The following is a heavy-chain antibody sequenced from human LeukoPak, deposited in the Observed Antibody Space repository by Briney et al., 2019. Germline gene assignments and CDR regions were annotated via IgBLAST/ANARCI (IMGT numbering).Heavy chain of an antibody. CDR2: INPSGGST. Sequence: ASVKVSCKASGYTFTSYYMHWVRQAPGQGLEWMGIINPSGGSTSYAQKFQGRVTMTRDTSISTAYMELSRLRSDDTAVYYCARVRWENYYGSGSYYNYWGQGTLVTVSS. D-gene: IGHD3-10*01. V-gene: IGHV1-46*01. CDR1: GYTFTSYY. J-gene: IGHJ4*02. CDR3: ARVRWENYYGSGSYYNY.